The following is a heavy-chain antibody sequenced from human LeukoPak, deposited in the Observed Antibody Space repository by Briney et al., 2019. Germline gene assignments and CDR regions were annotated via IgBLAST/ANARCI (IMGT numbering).Heavy chain of an antibody. Sequence: KTSGTLSLTCAVSGGSISSSNWWSWVRQPPGKGLEWIGEIYHSGSTNYNPSLKSRVTISVDKSKNQFSLKLSSVTAADTAVYYCARDGMVRGDPLYYFDYWGQGTLVTVST. V-gene: IGHV4-4*02. D-gene: IGHD3-10*01. CDR1: GGSISSSNW. J-gene: IGHJ4*02. CDR3: ARDGMVRGDPLYYFDY. CDR2: IYHSGST.